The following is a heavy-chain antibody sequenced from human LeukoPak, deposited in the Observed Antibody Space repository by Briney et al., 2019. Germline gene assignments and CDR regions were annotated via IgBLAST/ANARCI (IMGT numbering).Heavy chain of an antibody. D-gene: IGHD1-26*01. CDR1: GFTVSSNY. J-gene: IGHJ2*01. Sequence: SGGSLRLSCAASGFTVSSNYMSWVRQAPGKGLEWVSVIYSGGSTYYAASVKGRFTISRDNAKNSLYLQMNSLRAEDTAVYSCARAGVTNRLGETYWYFDLWGRGTLVTVSS. CDR2: IYSGGST. V-gene: IGHV3-53*01. CDR3: ARAGVTNRLGETYWYFDL.